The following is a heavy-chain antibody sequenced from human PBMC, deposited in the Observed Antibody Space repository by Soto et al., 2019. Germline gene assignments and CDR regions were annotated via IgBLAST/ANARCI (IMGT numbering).Heavy chain of an antibody. J-gene: IGHJ4*02. Sequence: SETLSLTCAVYGGSFSGYYWSWIRQPPGKGLESIGEINHSGSTNYNPSLESRVTISLDTSKNQFSLKLTSVTAADTAVYFCARVRTEYAGLDYWGQGTLVTVSS. CDR2: INHSGST. CDR3: ARVRTEYAGLDY. D-gene: IGHD2-2*01. CDR1: GGSFSGYY. V-gene: IGHV4-34*01.